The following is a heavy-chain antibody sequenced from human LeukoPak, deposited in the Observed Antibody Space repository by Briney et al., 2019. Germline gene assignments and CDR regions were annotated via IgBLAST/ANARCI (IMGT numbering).Heavy chain of an antibody. V-gene: IGHV3-30*02. CDR3: AKERQGGYYGSGSPVDY. CDR1: GFTFSSYG. Sequence: GGSLRLSCAASGFTFSSYGMHWVRQAPGKGLEWVAFIRYDGSNKYYADSVKGRFTISRDNAKNPLYLQMNSLRAEDTAVYYCAKERQGGYYGSGSPVDYWGQGTLVTVSS. J-gene: IGHJ4*02. D-gene: IGHD3-10*01. CDR2: IRYDGSNK.